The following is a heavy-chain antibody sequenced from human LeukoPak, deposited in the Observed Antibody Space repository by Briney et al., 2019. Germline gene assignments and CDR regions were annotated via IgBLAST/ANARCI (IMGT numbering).Heavy chain of an antibody. J-gene: IGHJ4*02. CDR3: ARGAYSSGFRLDY. V-gene: IGHV3-53*01. CDR2: FSGDGYT. Sequence: PGGSLRLSCAASGFNVTTNYMSWVRQVPGKGLDWVSVFSGDGYTGCADSVKGRFTISRDNSKNTLYLQMNSLRAEDTAVYYCARGAYSSGFRLDYWGQGTLVTVSS. CDR1: GFNVTTNY. D-gene: IGHD6-19*01.